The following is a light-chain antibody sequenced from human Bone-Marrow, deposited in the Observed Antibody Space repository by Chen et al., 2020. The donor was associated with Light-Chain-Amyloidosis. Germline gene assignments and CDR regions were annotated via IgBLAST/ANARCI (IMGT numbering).Light chain of an antibody. CDR3: QVGARSDGV. CDR1: DSGSEN. J-gene: IGLJ3*02. V-gene: IGLV3-9*01. CDR2: RDN. Sequence: SYELSQPVSMSVALGQTARIPCGAKDSGSENVHWYQQKPGRAPVLGMYRDNTRPSGLPERSSGSSSGNTATLTIYRAQDVDEADYYCQVGARSDGVFGGGTKLTVL.